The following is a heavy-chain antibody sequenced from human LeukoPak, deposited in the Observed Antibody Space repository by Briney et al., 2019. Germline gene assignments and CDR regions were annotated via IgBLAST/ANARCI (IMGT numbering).Heavy chain of an antibody. D-gene: IGHD1-26*01. V-gene: IGHV3-21*01. Sequence: PGGSLRLSCAASGFTFSSYVMKWVRQTPGKELEWVSSISSSSGYIYYADSVKGRFTISRDNAKNSLYLQMNSLRAEDTAVYYCARVPEWELPRTPVYWGQGTLVTVSS. CDR1: GFTFSSYV. J-gene: IGHJ4*02. CDR3: ARVPEWELPRTPVY. CDR2: ISSSSGYI.